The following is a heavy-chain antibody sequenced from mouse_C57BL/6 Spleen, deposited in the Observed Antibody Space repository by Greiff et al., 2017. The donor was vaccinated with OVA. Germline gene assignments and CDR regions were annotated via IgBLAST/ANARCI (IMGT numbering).Heavy chain of an antibody. J-gene: IGHJ3*01. CDR3: ARDDPTWFAY. V-gene: IGHV1-82*01. CDR1: GYAFSSSW. CDR2: IYPGDGDT. Sequence: VQLQQSGPELVKPGASVKISCKASGYAFSSSWMNWVKQRPGQGLEWIGRIYPGDGDTNYNGKFKGKATLTADKSSSTAYMQLSSLTSEDSAVYFCARDDPTWFAYWGQGTLVTVSA.